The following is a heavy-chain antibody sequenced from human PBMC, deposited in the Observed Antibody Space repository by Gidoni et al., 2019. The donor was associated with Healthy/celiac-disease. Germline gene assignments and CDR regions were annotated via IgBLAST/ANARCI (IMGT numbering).Heavy chain of an antibody. J-gene: IGHJ4*02. CDR3: ARVDDSSGWYFIDY. CDR1: GDSASSNSAA. D-gene: IGHD6-19*01. V-gene: IGHV6-1*01. CDR2: TYYRSKWYN. Sequence: HVQLQQSGPGLVKPSQTLSLTCAIPGDSASSNSAAWNWIRQSPSRGLEWLGRTYYRSKWYNDYAVSGKSRITINPDTSKNQFSLQLNSVTPEDTAVYYCARVDDSSGWYFIDYWGQGTLVTVSS.